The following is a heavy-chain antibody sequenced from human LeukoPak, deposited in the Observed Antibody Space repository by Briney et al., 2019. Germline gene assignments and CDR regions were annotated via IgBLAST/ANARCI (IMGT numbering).Heavy chain of an antibody. CDR1: GFTFSSYS. J-gene: IGHJ6*02. Sequence: GGSLRLSCAASGFTFSSYSMNWVRQAPGKGLEWVSYISSSSSTIYYADSVKGRFTISRDNAKNSLYLQMNSLRAEDTAVYYCASSWGVIAARPAEDYYYGMDVWGQGTTVTVSS. CDR2: ISSSSSTI. D-gene: IGHD6-6*01. V-gene: IGHV3-48*01. CDR3: ASSWGVIAARPAEDYYYGMDV.